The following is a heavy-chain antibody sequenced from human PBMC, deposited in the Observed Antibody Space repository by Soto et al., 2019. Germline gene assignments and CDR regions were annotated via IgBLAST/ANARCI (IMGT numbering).Heavy chain of an antibody. CDR3: ARDPSITIFGVVIKRPDYYYYYGMDV. CDR2: IIPIFGTA. Sequence: ASVKVSCKASGGTFSSYAISWVRQAPGQGLEWMGGIIPIFGTANYAQKFQGRVTITADKSTSTAYMELSILRSEDTAVYYCARDPSITIFGVVIKRPDYYYYYGMDVWGQGTTVTVSS. J-gene: IGHJ6*02. D-gene: IGHD3-3*01. CDR1: GGTFSSYA. V-gene: IGHV1-69*06.